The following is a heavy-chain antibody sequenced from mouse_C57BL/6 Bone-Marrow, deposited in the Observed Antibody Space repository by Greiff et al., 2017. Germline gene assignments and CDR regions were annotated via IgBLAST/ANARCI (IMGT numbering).Heavy chain of an antibody. Sequence: VQLQQSGAELARPGASVKLSCKASGYTFTSYGISWVKQRTGQGLEWIGEIYPRSGNTYYNEKFKGKATLTADKSSSTAYMELRSLTSEDSAVYFCAIYYGDDAAWFAYWGQGTLVTVSA. V-gene: IGHV1-81*01. D-gene: IGHD2-2*01. CDR2: IYPRSGNT. CDR1: GYTFTSYG. CDR3: AIYYGDDAAWFAY. J-gene: IGHJ3*01.